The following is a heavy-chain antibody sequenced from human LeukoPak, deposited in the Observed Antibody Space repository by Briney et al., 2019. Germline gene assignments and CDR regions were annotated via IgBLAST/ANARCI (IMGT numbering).Heavy chain of an antibody. CDR3: ARTGSSWYADY. CDR2: IIPILGTA. Sequence: SVKVSCTASGGAFTGYAISWVRQAPGQGLGRMGGIIPILGTASNAQKFQGRPTVTADDPTSPAYMELSSLTSEDTAVYYCARTGSSWYADYWVQRTLLTVS. CDR1: GGAFTGYA. D-gene: IGHD6-13*01. J-gene: IGHJ4*02. V-gene: IGHV1-69*01.